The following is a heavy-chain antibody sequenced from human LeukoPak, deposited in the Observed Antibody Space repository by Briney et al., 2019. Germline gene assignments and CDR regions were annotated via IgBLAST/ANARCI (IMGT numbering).Heavy chain of an antibody. CDR2: IKSNPDGGTA. D-gene: IGHD1-26*01. J-gene: IGHJ1*01. CDR1: GFTLTYAW. Sequence: PGGSLRLSCAASGFTLTYAWMTWVRQAPGKGLEGVGRIKSNPDGGTADYAAPVKGRFTISRDDSRSTLYLQMNNLEIDDTAVYFCSTAVNGSYFDWGQGTLVIVSS. CDR3: STAVNGSYFD. V-gene: IGHV3-15*01.